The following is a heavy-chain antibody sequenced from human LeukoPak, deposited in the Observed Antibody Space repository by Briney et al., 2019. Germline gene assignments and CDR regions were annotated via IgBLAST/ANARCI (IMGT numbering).Heavy chain of an antibody. CDR1: GYTFTSYG. J-gene: IGHJ4*02. CDR2: ISAHNGNT. D-gene: IGHD4-11*01. V-gene: IGHV1-18*01. Sequence: ASVKVSCKASGYTFTSYGISWVRQAPGQGLEWMGWISAHNGNTNYAQKLRGRVTLTTDTSTSTVYMELRSLTSDDTAVYYCARAETTLLLNYWGQGTLVTVSS. CDR3: ARAETTLLLNY.